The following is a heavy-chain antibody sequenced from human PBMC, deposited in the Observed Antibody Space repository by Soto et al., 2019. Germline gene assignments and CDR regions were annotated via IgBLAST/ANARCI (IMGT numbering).Heavy chain of an antibody. D-gene: IGHD6-13*01. CDR1: GGSISSSIYY. Sequence: SETLSLTCTVSGGSISSSIYYGGWIRQPPGKGLEWIGSIFHSGTTSYNPSLKSRVTISVDTSKNQFSLRLYSVTAADTAVYFCARDRADSSSWNWFDPWGSGTLVTVSS. CDR2: IFHSGTT. J-gene: IGHJ5*02. CDR3: ARDRADSSSWNWFDP. V-gene: IGHV4-39*07.